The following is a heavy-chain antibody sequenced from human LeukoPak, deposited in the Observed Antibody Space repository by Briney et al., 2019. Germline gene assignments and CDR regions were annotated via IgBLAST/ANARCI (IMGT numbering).Heavy chain of an antibody. J-gene: IGHJ6*03. Sequence: GGSLRLSCTASGFTFGDHAMSWVRQAPGRGLEWVGLIRSTAYGGTTEYAASVKGRFTISRDDSKSIAYLQMNSLKTEDTAVYYCTRDKRNYGSGSYFGGASYYYYYYMDVWGKGTTVTVSS. D-gene: IGHD3-10*01. CDR2: IRSTAYGGTT. V-gene: IGHV3-49*04. CDR1: GFTFGDHA. CDR3: TRDKRNYGSGSYFGGASYYYYYYMDV.